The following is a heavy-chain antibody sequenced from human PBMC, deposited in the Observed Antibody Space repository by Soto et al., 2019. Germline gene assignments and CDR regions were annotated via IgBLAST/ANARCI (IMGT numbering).Heavy chain of an antibody. CDR2: MNPNSGKT. D-gene: IGHD6-19*01. J-gene: IGHJ4*02. Sequence: QVHLVQSGAEVKKPGASVKVSCEASGYSFTNYDINWVRQTTGQGLEWMGWMNPNSGKTGYAQKYQGRVTMTRNTSISTAYMELSSLRSEDTAVYFCATEARYTSGWFGNWGQGTRVTVSS. CDR1: GYSFTNYD. CDR3: ATEARYTSGWFGN. V-gene: IGHV1-8*01.